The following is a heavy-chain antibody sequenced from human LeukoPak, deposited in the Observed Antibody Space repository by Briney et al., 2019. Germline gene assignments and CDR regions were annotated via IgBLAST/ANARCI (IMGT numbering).Heavy chain of an antibody. Sequence: GGSLRLSCAASGFTFSSYWMSWVRQAPGKGLEWVANIKQDGSEKYYVDSVKGRFTISRDNAKNSLYLQMNSLRAEDTAVYYCARAAVIVGASYFDYWGQGTLVTVSS. V-gene: IGHV3-7*03. CDR3: ARAAVIVGASYFDY. D-gene: IGHD1-26*01. CDR1: GFTFSSYW. J-gene: IGHJ4*02. CDR2: IKQDGSEK.